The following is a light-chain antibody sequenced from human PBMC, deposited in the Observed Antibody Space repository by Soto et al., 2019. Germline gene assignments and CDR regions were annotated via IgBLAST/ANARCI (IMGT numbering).Light chain of an antibody. CDR2: GNN. V-gene: IGLV1-40*01. CDR1: SSNIGAGYD. CDR3: QSYDSSLSAYYV. Sequence: QSVLTQPPSVSGAPGQRVTISCTGSSSNIGAGYDVHWYQQLPGTAPKLLIYGNNNRPSGVPDRFSCSKSGTSASLAIPGLQAEDEADYYCQSYDSSLSAYYVFGTGTKLTVL. J-gene: IGLJ1*01.